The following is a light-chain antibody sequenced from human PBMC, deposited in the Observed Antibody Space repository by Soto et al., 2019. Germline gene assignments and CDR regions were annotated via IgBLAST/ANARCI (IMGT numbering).Light chain of an antibody. Sequence: DIVMTQSPLSLRVTPGEPASISCRSSQSLLHSSGYNYLHWYLQKPGQSPQLLISLVSDWAPGVPDRFSGSGSGTDFTLKISRVEAEDVGVYYCMQPLQTPWTFGQGTKVEIK. CDR2: LVS. J-gene: IGKJ1*01. CDR1: QSLLHSSGYNY. CDR3: MQPLQTPWT. V-gene: IGKV2-28*01.